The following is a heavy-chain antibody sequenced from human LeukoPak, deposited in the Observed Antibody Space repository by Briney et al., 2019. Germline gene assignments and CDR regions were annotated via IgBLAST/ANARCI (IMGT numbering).Heavy chain of an antibody. J-gene: IGHJ3*02. CDR3: ARDRGDAFDI. Sequence: SETLSLTCTVSGGSISSYYWSWIRQPPGKGLEWIGYIYYSGSTNYNPSLKSRVTISVDTSKNQFSLKLSSVSAADTAVYYCARDRGDAFDIWGQGTMVTVSS. CDR1: GGSISSYY. V-gene: IGHV4-59*01. CDR2: IYYSGST.